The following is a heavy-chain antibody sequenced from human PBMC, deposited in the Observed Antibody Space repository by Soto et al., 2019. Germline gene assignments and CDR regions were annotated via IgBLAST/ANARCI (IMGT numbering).Heavy chain of an antibody. J-gene: IGHJ5*02. V-gene: IGHV4-59*01. D-gene: IGHD3-16*01. Sequence: QVQLQESGPGLLRPSETLSLTCNVSGISPDNFYWSWIRQTPGRGLECLGYVSQGAAASYRSEGATRGYNPSVERRATISLDLPRNQFSLRLTSVTAADTAVYYCARDRGGITVSTKPLGEWFDPWGQGTLVTVSA. CDR1: GISPDNFY. CDR3: ARDRGGITVSTKPLGEWFDP. CDR2: VSQGAAA.